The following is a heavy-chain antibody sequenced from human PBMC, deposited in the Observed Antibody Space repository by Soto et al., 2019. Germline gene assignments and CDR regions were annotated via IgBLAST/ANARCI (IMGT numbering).Heavy chain of an antibody. D-gene: IGHD2-2*01. CDR3: GTMPAPYYYNGADV. CDR2: IYYSGST. V-gene: IGHV4-39*01. CDR1: GGSISSKNNY. Sequence: PSETLSLTCTVSGGSISSKNNYWGWIRQPPGKGLEWIGSIYYSGSTYYNPSLKSRVTISVDTSKNQFSLKLHSTTAADTAAYYCGTMPAPYYYNGADVWGQGTTVTVSS. J-gene: IGHJ6*02.